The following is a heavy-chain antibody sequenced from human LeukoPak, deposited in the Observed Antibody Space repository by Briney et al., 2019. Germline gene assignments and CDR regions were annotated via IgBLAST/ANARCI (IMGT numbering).Heavy chain of an antibody. CDR2: MNPNSGNT. V-gene: IGHV1-8*03. J-gene: IGHJ3*02. CDR1: GYTFVSYG. CDR3: AISRGTAMVPDAFDI. Sequence: ASVKVSCKASGYTFVSYGITWVRQATGQGLEWMGWMNPNSGNTGYAQKFQGRVTITRNTSISTAYMELSSLRSEDTAVYYCAISRGTAMVPDAFDIWGQGTMVTVSS. D-gene: IGHD5-18*01.